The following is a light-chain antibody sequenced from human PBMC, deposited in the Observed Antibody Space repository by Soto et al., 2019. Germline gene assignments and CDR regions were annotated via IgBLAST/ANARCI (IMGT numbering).Light chain of an antibody. CDR2: GAS. CDR3: QQYGSSTLMYN. CDR1: QSVSSSY. V-gene: IGKV3-20*01. Sequence: EIVLTQSPGTLSLSPGERATLSCRASQSVSSSYLAWYQQKPGQAPRLLIYGASSRATGIPDRFSGSGSGTDFTLTISRLEPEDFAVYYCQQYGSSTLMYNIGQGTKLEIK. J-gene: IGKJ2*01.